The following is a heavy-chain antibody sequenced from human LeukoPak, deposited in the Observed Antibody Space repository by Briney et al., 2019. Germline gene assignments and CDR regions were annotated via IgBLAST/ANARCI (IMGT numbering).Heavy chain of an antibody. J-gene: IGHJ4*02. CDR3: AREDVWHIGRELGY. CDR1: GYTFTSYG. Sequence: ASVKLSCKASGYTFTSYGISWGRQPPGQGLELMGWISAYNGNTNYSQKIQGRVTMTTATSTSTAYMELRSLGSADTAVYSCAREDVWHIGRELGYWGQGTLVTVSS. D-gene: IGHD2-21*01. CDR2: ISAYNGNT. V-gene: IGHV1-18*01.